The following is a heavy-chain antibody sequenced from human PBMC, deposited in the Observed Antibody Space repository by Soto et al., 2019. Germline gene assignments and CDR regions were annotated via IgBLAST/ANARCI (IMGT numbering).Heavy chain of an antibody. CDR2: ISYDGSNK. J-gene: IGHJ6*02. CDR1: GFTFSSYA. CDR3: ARAQWGYGDYVVHYYYGMDV. Sequence: QVQLVESGGGVVQPGRSLRLSCAASGFTFSSYAMHWVRQAPGKGLEWVAVISYDGSNKYYADSVKGRFTISRDNSKNTLYLQMHSLRAEDTAVYYCARAQWGYGDYVVHYYYGMDVWGQGTTVTVSS. D-gene: IGHD4-17*01. V-gene: IGHV3-30-3*01.